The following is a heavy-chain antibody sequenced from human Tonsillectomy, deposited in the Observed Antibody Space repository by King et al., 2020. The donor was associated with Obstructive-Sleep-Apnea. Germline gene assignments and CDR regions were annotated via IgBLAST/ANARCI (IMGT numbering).Heavy chain of an antibody. CDR3: ATGGSYYRVSRCYFDY. D-gene: IGHD1-26*01. CDR1: GYSFTSYW. CDR2: IYPGDSDT. J-gene: IGHJ4*02. V-gene: IGHV5-51*01. Sequence: QLVQSGAEVKKPGESLKISCKGSGYSFTSYWIGWVRQMPGKGLEWMGHIYPGDSDTRYSPSFQGQVTISADTSISTAYLQLSSLKASDTAMYYCATGGSYYRVSRCYFDYWGQGVLVTVSS.